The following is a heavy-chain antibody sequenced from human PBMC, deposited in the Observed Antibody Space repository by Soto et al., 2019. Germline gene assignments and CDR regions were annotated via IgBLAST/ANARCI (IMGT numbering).Heavy chain of an antibody. CDR1: GGSVSSGSYY. Sequence: QVQLQESGPGLVKPSETLSLTCTVSGGSVSSGSYYWSWIRQPPGKGLEWIGYIYYSGSTNYNPSLKSRVTISVDTSKNQFSLKLSSVTAADTAVYYCARDMRLIGATVTLYYYYGMDVWGQGTTVTVSS. D-gene: IGHD4-17*01. J-gene: IGHJ6*02. V-gene: IGHV4-61*01. CDR2: IYYSGST. CDR3: ARDMRLIGATVTLYYYYGMDV.